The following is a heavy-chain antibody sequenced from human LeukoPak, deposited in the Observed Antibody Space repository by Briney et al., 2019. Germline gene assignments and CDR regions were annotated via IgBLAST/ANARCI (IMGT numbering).Heavy chain of an antibody. CDR1: GFTFSTYG. D-gene: IGHD4-17*01. J-gene: IGHJ4*02. V-gene: IGHV3-33*01. CDR3: ARDRYGALFDY. CDR2: IWYDGSNK. Sequence: PGGSLRLSCVASGFTFSTYGMHWVRQAPGKGLEWVAIIWYDGSNKYYADSVKGRFTISRDNSKNTLYLQMNSLRAEDTAVYYCARDRYGALFDYWGQGTLVTVSS.